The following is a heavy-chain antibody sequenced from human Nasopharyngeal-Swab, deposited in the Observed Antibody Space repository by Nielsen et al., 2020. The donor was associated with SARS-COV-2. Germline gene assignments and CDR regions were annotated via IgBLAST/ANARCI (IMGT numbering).Heavy chain of an antibody. CDR2: FDPEDGET. J-gene: IGHJ5*02. CDR3: ATEPAMVRGGWFDP. V-gene: IGHV1-24*01. D-gene: IGHD3-10*01. Sequence: ASVKVSCKVSGYTLTELSMHWVRQAPGKGLEWMGGFDPEDGETIYAQKFQGRVTMTEDTSTDTACMELSSLRSEDTAVYYCATEPAMVRGGWFDPWGQGTLVTVSS. CDR1: GYTLTELS.